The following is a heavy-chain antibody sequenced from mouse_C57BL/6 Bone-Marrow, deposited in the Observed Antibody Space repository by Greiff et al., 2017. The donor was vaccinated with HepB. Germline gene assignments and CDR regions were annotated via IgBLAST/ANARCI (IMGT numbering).Heavy chain of an antibody. Sequence: EVKLVESGGGLVQSGRSLRLSCATSGFTFSDFYMEWVRQAPGKGLEWIAASRNKANDYTTEYSASVKGRFIVSRDTSQSILYLQMNALRAEDTAIYYCARDARGHYYGSSYYWYFDVWGTGTTVTVSS. CDR3: ARDARGHYYGSSYYWYFDV. V-gene: IGHV7-1*01. CDR1: GFTFSDFY. CDR2: SRNKANDYTT. D-gene: IGHD1-1*01. J-gene: IGHJ1*03.